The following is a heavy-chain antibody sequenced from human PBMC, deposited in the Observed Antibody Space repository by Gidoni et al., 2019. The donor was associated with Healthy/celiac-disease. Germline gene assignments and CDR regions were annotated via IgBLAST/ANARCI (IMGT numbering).Heavy chain of an antibody. CDR1: GFTFSSYN. Sequence: VQLVESGGGLVKPGGSLRLSCAASGFTFSSYNMNWVRQAPGKGLALVSSISSSGSYIVYADSMKGRFTISRDNAKNSLYLQMNSLRAEDTAVYYCARDWPQEWELLFGAFDIWGQGTMVTVSS. D-gene: IGHD1-26*01. J-gene: IGHJ3*02. CDR2: ISSSGSYI. CDR3: ARDWPQEWELLFGAFDI. V-gene: IGHV3-21*01.